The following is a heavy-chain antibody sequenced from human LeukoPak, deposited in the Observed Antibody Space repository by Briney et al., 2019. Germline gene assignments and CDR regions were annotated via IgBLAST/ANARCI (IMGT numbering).Heavy chain of an antibody. CDR1: GITSSSYI. V-gene: IGHV3-21*03. Sequence: GGFLRLCCAASGITSSSYIMNWVRKAPGKGLEWVASISRNSTYIHYADSVEGRFTISRDNARNSLVLQMSSLRAEHTAVYYCVRAVFSSSYYWDYWGQGTLVTVSS. J-gene: IGHJ4*02. CDR2: ISRNSTYI. D-gene: IGHD6-13*01. CDR3: VRAVFSSSYYWDY.